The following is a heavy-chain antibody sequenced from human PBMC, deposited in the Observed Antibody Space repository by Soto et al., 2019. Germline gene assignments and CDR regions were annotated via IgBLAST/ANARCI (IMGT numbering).Heavy chain of an antibody. D-gene: IGHD6-13*01. CDR3: ARDQSAAGNCYGMCV. V-gene: IGHV3-9*01. CDR1: GFTFDDYA. Sequence: GGSLRLSCAASGFTFDDYAMHWVRQAPGKGLEWVSGISWNSGSIGYADSVKGRFTISRDNAKNSLYLQMNSLRAEDTALYYWARDQSAAGNCYGMCVWGQESTFTVAS. J-gene: IGHJ6*02. CDR2: ISWNSGSI.